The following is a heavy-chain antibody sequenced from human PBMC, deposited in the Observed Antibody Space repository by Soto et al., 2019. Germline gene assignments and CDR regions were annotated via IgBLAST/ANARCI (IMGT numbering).Heavy chain of an antibody. CDR1: GFTFSSYG. J-gene: IGHJ4*02. Sequence: QVQLVESGGGVVQPGRSLRLSCAASGFTFSSYGMHWVRQAPGKGLEWVAVKSYDGSNKYYADSVKGRFTISRDNSKNTLYLQMNSLRAEDTAVYYCAKEGVRYSGYDYPVYYFDYWGQGTLVTVSS. CDR2: KSYDGSNK. D-gene: IGHD5-12*01. V-gene: IGHV3-30*18. CDR3: AKEGVRYSGYDYPVYYFDY.